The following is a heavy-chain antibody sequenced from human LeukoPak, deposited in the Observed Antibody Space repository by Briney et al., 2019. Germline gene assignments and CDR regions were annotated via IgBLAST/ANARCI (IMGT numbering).Heavy chain of an antibody. J-gene: IGHJ6*03. V-gene: IGHV4-39*07. CDR1: GGSISSSSYY. Sequence: PSETLSLTCTVSGGSISSSSYYWGWIRQPPGTGLEWIGSIYYSGSTYYNPSLKSRVTISVDTSKNQFSLKLSSVTAADTAVYYCARDQEATINMDVWGKGTTVTVSS. CDR2: IYYSGST. D-gene: IGHD5-24*01. CDR3: ARDQEATINMDV.